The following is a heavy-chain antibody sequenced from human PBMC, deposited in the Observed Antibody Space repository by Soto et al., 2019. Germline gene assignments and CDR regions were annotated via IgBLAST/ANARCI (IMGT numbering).Heavy chain of an antibody. Sequence: QVQLVQSGAEVKKPGASVKVSCKASGYTFTSYGISWVRQAPGQGLEWMGWISAYNGNTNYAQKLQGRDTMTTDTSTSTAYMELRSLRSDDTAVYYCARDRPKGCSGGSCHSDYWGQGTLVTVSS. CDR1: GYTFTSYG. CDR3: ARDRPKGCSGGSCHSDY. J-gene: IGHJ4*02. V-gene: IGHV1-18*01. D-gene: IGHD2-15*01. CDR2: ISAYNGNT.